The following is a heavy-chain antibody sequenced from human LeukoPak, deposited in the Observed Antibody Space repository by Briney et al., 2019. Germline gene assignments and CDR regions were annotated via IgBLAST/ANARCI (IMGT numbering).Heavy chain of an antibody. CDR1: GGSFSGYY. J-gene: IGHJ4*02. D-gene: IGHD3-22*01. V-gene: IGHV4-34*01. CDR3: ARGSRPTYYYDSSGYYPLYYFDY. CDR2: INHSGST. Sequence: TTSETLSLTCAVYGGSFSGYYWSWIRQPPGKGLEWIGEINHSGSTNYNPSLKSRVTISVDTSKNQFSLKLSSVTAADTAVYYCARGSRPTYYYDSSGYYPLYYFDYWGQGTLVTVSS.